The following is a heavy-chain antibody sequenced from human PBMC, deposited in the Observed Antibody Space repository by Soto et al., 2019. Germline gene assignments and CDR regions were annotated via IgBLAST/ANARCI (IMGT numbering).Heavy chain of an antibody. Sequence: GGSLRLSCAASGFTFSSYAMSWVRQAPGKGLEWVSPISGSGGSTYYADSVKGRFTISRDNSKNTLYLQMNSLRAEDTAVYYCAKDGAPYYDSSGYPVRPIDYWGQGTLVTVSS. CDR1: GFTFSSYA. CDR2: ISGSGGST. V-gene: IGHV3-23*01. D-gene: IGHD3-22*01. J-gene: IGHJ4*02. CDR3: AKDGAPYYDSSGYPVRPIDY.